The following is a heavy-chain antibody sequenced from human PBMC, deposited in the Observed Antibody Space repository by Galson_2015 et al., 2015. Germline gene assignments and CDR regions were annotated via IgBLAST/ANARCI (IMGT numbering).Heavy chain of an antibody. V-gene: IGHV3-21*01. Sequence: SLRLSCAASGFTFSNYNMNWVRQVPGEGLEWVSSIGSSSTYIYYADSVKGRFTISRDNAKNSLYLQMNSLRVDDTAVYYCARGYTAGYSYYYTMDVWGQGTTVTVSS. CDR3: ARGYTAGYSYYYTMDV. J-gene: IGHJ6*02. D-gene: IGHD2-2*02. CDR1: GFTFSNYN. CDR2: IGSSSTYI.